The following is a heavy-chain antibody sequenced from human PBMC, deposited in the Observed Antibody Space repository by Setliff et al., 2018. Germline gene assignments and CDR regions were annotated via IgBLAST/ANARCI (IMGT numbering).Heavy chain of an antibody. V-gene: IGHV4-61*02. Sequence: KPSETLSLTCSVSDGSMTSGSYYWGWIRQPAGKGLEWIGRVYSNVGTNFNPSLKSRVTMSVDASKNQISLKLMSVTAADTAVYYCARGQATSSRSSLVYWGQGILVTVSS. J-gene: IGHJ4*02. CDR1: DGSMTSGSYY. D-gene: IGHD6-6*01. CDR2: VYSNVGT. CDR3: ARGQATSSRSSLVY.